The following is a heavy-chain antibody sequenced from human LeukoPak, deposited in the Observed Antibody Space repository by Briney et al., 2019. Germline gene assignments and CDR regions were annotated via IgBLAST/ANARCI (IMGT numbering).Heavy chain of an antibody. CDR2: INSDGSST. V-gene: IGHV3-74*01. Sequence: GGSLRLSCAASGFTFSSYWMHWVRQAPGKGLVWVSRINSDGSSTSYADSVKGRFTISRDNAKNTLYLQMNSLRAEDTTVYYGARGRGYSYVNNGMDVWGQGTTVTVSS. CDR1: GFTFSSYW. D-gene: IGHD5-18*01. J-gene: IGHJ6*02. CDR3: ARGRGYSYVNNGMDV.